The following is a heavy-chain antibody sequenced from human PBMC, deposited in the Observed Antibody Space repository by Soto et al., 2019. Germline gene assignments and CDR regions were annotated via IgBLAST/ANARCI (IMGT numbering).Heavy chain of an antibody. V-gene: IGHV4-39*01. J-gene: IGHJ3*02. CDR1: GGSISSSSYY. D-gene: IGHD1-26*01. CDR2: IYYSGST. CDR3: ARRVGGSYI. Sequence: QLQLQESGPGLVKPSETLSLTCTVSGGSISSSSYYWGWIRQPPGKGLEWIGSIYYSGSTYYNTSHESRVTISVDTSQNQFSLKLSSLTAAATAVYYCARRVGGSYIWCEGTMVTVSS.